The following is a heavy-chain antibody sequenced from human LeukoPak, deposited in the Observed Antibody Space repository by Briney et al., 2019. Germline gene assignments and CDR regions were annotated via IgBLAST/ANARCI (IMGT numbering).Heavy chain of an antibody. CDR3: ARVGATYYYDRTTDY. V-gene: IGHV3-48*03. D-gene: IGHD3-22*01. CDR1: GFTFSSYE. J-gene: IGHJ4*02. CDR2: ISSSGSSI. Sequence: GGSLRLSCAASGFTFSSYEMNWVRQAPGKGLEWVSYISSSGSSIYYADSVKGRFTITRDNAKNSLYLQMSSLRAEDTAVYYCARVGATYYYDRTTDYWGQGTLVTVS.